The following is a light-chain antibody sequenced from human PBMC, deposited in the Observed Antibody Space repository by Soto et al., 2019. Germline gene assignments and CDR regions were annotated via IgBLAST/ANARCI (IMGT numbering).Light chain of an antibody. V-gene: IGKV3-11*01. CDR2: DAS. CDR1: QSISSY. Sequence: EIVVTQSPATLSLSPGERATLSCRASQSISSYLAWYQQKPGQAPRLLIYDASTRATGIPARFSGSGSGTDFTLTSSSLEPEDFAVYYCQQRSTWPLTFGGGTKVEIK. CDR3: QQRSTWPLT. J-gene: IGKJ4*01.